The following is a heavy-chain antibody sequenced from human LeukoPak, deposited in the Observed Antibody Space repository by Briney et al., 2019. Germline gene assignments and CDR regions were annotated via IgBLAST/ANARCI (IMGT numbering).Heavy chain of an antibody. D-gene: IGHD5-24*01. J-gene: IGHJ4*02. CDR1: GYSFTSYW. Sequence: GESLKISCMGSGYSFTSYWIGWVRQMPGKGLEWMGIIYPGDSDTRYSPSFQGQVTISADKSISTAYLQWSSLKASDTAMYYCASSIDMAATTLGFDYWGQGTLVTVSS. CDR2: IYPGDSDT. CDR3: ASSIDMAATTLGFDY. V-gene: IGHV5-51*01.